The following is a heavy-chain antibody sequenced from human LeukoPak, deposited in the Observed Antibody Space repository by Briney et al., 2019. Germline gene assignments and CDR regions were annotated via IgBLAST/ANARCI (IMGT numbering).Heavy chain of an antibody. CDR2: IYSGGST. V-gene: IGHV3-66*01. CDR3: AKGQGSSSWYHGDAFDI. CDR1: GFTVSSNY. D-gene: IGHD6-13*01. J-gene: IGHJ3*02. Sequence: PGGSLRLSCAASGFTVSSNYMSWVRQAPGKGLEWVSVIYSGGSTYYADSVKGRFTISRDNSKNTLYLQMNSLRAEDTAVYYCAKGQGSSSWYHGDAFDIWGQGTMVTVSS.